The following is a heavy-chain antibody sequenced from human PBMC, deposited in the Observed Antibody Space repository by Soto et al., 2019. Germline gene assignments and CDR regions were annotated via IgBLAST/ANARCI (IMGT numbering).Heavy chain of an antibody. CDR2: ISSSSSTI. V-gene: IGHV3-48*01. J-gene: IGHJ5*02. CDR1: GFTFSSYS. D-gene: IGHD6-13*01. CDR3: ARHPERIAEIGWFDP. Sequence: GSLRLSCAASGFTFSSYSMNWVRQAPGKGLEWVSYISSSSSTIYYADSVKGRFTISRDNAKNSLYLQMNSLRAEDTAVYYCARHPERIAEIGWFDPWGQGTLVTVS.